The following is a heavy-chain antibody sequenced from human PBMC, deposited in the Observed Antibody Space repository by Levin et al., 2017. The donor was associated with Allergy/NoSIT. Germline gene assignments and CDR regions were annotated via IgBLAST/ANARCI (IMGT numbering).Heavy chain of an antibody. Sequence: SETLSLTCAVYGGSFSGYYWSWIRQPPGKGLEWIGEINHSGSTNYNPSLKSRVTISVDTSKNQFSLKLSSVTAADTAVYYCARWVTPIYTIFGVVILNWFDPWGQGTLVTVSS. CDR1: GGSFSGYY. D-gene: IGHD3-3*01. CDR3: ARWVTPIYTIFGVVILNWFDP. CDR2: INHSGST. J-gene: IGHJ5*02. V-gene: IGHV4-34*01.